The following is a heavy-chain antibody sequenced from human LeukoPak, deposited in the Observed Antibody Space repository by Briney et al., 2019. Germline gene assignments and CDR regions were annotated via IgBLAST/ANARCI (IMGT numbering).Heavy chain of an antibody. V-gene: IGHV3-23*01. CDR1: GFTFSISP. D-gene: IGHD6-13*01. CDR3: ARRGAAGTYYCDY. CDR2: MSGSGSGT. Sequence: QPGGSLRRSCAAAGFTFSISPMSWPRQDLGKGLEWDSAMSGSGSGTYYADSGKGRLTIARDNSKNTLYLQANSLRAEDTAVYYCARRGAAGTYYCDYGGQGTLVTVSS. J-gene: IGHJ4*02.